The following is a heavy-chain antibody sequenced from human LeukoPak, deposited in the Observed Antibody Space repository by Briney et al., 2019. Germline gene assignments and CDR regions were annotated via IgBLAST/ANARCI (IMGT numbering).Heavy chain of an antibody. D-gene: IGHD3-16*01. V-gene: IGHV3-23*01. Sequence: PGGSLRLSCAGSGFTFSSYGMSWVRQAPGKGLEWVSGIRGTGTSTYYADSVKGRFTISRDNAKNSLYLQMNSLRAEDMALYYCAKGGGGRLIYYYYMDVWGKGTTVTVSS. CDR3: AKGGGGRLIYYYYMDV. CDR2: IRGTGTST. J-gene: IGHJ6*03. CDR1: GFTFSSYG.